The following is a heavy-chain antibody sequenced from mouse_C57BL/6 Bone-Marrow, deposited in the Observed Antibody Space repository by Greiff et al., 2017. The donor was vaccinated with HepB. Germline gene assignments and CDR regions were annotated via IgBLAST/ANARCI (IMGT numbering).Heavy chain of an antibody. CDR3: AFYYSNYYYAMDY. D-gene: IGHD2-5*01. V-gene: IGHV1-81*01. J-gene: IGHJ4*01. CDR2: IYPRSGNN. CDR1: GYTFTSYG. Sequence: QVQLQQSGAELARPGASVKLSCKASGYTFTSYGISWVKQRTGQGLEWIGEIYPRSGNNYYNEKFKGKATLTADKSSSTAYMELRSLTSEDSAVYFCAFYYSNYYYAMDYWGQGTSVTVSS.